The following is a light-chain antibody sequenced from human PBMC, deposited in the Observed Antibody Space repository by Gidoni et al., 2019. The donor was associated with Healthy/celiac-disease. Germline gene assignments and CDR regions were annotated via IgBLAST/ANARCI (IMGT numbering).Light chain of an antibody. CDR3: QQRSNWPPT. V-gene: IGKV3-11*01. Sequence: EIVLTQSPATLSLSPGERATLSCRASQSVSSYLAWYQQKPGQAPRLLIYDASNRATGIPARFSGSGSGTDFTLTISSLEPEVFAVYYYQQRSNWPPTFGQGTKVEIK. CDR1: QSVSSY. J-gene: IGKJ1*01. CDR2: DAS.